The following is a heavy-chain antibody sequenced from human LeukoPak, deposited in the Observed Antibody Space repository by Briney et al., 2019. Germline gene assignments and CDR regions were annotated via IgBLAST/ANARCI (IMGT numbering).Heavy chain of an antibody. D-gene: IGHD2-2*01. CDR2: ISSSSNTI. Sequence: GGSLRLSCAASGFTFSSYSMNWVRQAPGKGLEWVSYISSSSNTIYYADSVKGRFTISRDNAKNSLSLQMNSLRAEDTAVYYCASLVVVPVATGGSFEPWGQGTLVTVSS. V-gene: IGHV3-48*04. CDR3: ASLVVVPVATGGSFEP. CDR1: GFTFSSYS. J-gene: IGHJ5*02.